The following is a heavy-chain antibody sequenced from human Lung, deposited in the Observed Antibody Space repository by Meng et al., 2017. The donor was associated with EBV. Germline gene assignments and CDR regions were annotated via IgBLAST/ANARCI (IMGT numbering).Heavy chain of an antibody. J-gene: IGHJ5*02. D-gene: IGHD6-6*01. Sequence: QVQRQESGPGLVKPSQPLSLTCTVFGGSIRFGDYYWRWIRQPPGKGLEWIGYIYDSGSTSYNPSLMSRVTISVDTSRNQFSLKLTSVTAADTAVYYCAREYSSSSGLPGPWGQGTLVTVSS. CDR1: GGSIRFGDYY. V-gene: IGHV4-30-4*01. CDR3: AREYSSSSGLPGP. CDR2: IYDSGST.